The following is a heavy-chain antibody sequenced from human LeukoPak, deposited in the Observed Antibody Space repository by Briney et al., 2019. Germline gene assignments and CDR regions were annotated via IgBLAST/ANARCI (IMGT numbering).Heavy chain of an antibody. Sequence: GASVKVSCKASGYTFTSYYMHWVRQAPEQGLEWMGIINPSGGSTSYAQKFQGRVTMTRDTSTSTVYMELSSLRSEDTAVYYCARKSGSYYFDYWGQGTLVTVSS. CDR3: ARKSGSYYFDY. CDR1: GYTFTSYY. J-gene: IGHJ4*02. D-gene: IGHD1-26*01. CDR2: INPSGGST. V-gene: IGHV1-46*01.